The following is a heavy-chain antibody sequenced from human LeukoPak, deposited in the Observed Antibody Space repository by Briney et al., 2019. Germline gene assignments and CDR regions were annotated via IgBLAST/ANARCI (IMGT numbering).Heavy chain of an antibody. J-gene: IGHJ2*01. CDR1: RGSVSSYF. V-gene: IGHV4-4*07. Sequence: PSETLSLTCNVSRGSVSSYFWSWIRQPAGKGLEWIGRVHASGSTNYSPSLRSRVTISLDKSNNNFSLKLTSVTAADTAVYHCARDADSASGVFGRWGRGIPVIVSS. CDR2: VHASGST. D-gene: IGHD2-15*01. CDR3: ARDADSASGVFGR.